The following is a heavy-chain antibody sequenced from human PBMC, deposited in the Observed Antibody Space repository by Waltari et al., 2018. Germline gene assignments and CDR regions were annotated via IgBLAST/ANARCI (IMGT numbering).Heavy chain of an antibody. D-gene: IGHD6-13*01. V-gene: IGHV3-30*01. CDR2: ISYDATNK. J-gene: IGHJ4*02. Sequence: QVQLVESGGGVVQPGRSLRLSCAASGFNFSTFAMHWVRQAPGKGLEWVAVISYDATNKFYADSVKGRFTISRDNSKNTLHLQMNSLRVEDTAVYYCARDQAAAGNPCDYWGQGTLVTVSS. CDR3: ARDQAAAGNPCDY. CDR1: GFNFSTFA.